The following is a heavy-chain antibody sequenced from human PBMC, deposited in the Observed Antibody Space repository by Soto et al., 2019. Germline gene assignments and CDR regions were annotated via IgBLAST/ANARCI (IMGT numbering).Heavy chain of an antibody. CDR1: GGSISSGGYY. Sequence: QVQLQESGPGLVKPSQTLSLTCTVSGGSISSGGYYWSWIRQHPGKGLEWIGYIYYTGSTYYNPCLESRVTISVATSKNQFSLKLSSVTAADTAVYYCATLYMVRGVRTFDYWGQGTLVTVSS. D-gene: IGHD3-10*01. CDR3: ATLYMVRGVRTFDY. J-gene: IGHJ4*02. V-gene: IGHV4-31*03. CDR2: IYYTGST.